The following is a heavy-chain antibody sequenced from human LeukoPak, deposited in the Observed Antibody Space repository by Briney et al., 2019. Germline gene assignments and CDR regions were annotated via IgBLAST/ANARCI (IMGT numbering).Heavy chain of an antibody. J-gene: IGHJ6*03. Sequence: PVKVSCKASGGTFSSYAISWVRQAPGQGLEWMGGIIPIFGTANYAQKFQGRVTITADESTSTAYMELSSLRSEDTAVYYCARGTEATAANYYYYYMDVWGKGTTVTVSS. CDR1: GGTFSSYA. CDR2: IIPIFGTA. CDR3: ARGTEATAANYYYYYMDV. V-gene: IGHV1-69*13. D-gene: IGHD6-13*01.